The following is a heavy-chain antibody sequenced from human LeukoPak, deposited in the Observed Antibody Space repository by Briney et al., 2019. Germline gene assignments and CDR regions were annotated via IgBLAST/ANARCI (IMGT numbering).Heavy chain of an antibody. J-gene: IGHJ4*02. Sequence: GGSLRLSCAASGFTFDDYAMHWVRQAPGKGLEWVSLISGDVGSTYYADSMKGRFTISRDNSKDSLYLQMNSLRTGDTALYYCAKGGHYDSRDALDYWGQGTLVTVSS. D-gene: IGHD3-22*01. CDR2: ISGDVGST. CDR1: GFTFDDYA. CDR3: AKGGHYDSRDALDY. V-gene: IGHV3-43*02.